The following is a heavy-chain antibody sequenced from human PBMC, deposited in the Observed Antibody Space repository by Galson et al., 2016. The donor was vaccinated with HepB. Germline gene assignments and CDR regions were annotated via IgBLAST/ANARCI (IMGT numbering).Heavy chain of an antibody. V-gene: IGHV3-23*01. J-gene: IGHJ4*02. D-gene: IGHD6-13*01. CDR2: ISSDGSIT. CDR1: GFTFSSHG. Sequence: SLRLSCAASGFTFSSHGMSWVRQAPGKGPEWVSSISSDGSITYYADSVKGRFTTSRDNSKNTLYVQINSLRSEDTAVYYCASIALLARWYFDCWGQGTLLTVTS. CDR3: ASIALLARWYFDC.